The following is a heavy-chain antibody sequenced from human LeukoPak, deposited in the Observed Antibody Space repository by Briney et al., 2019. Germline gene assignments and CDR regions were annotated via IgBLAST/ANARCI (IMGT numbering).Heavy chain of an antibody. Sequence: GRSLRLSCAASGFTFSSYGMHWVRQAPGKGLEWVAVIWYDGSNKYYADSVKGRFTISRDNSKNTLYLQMNSLRAEDTAVYYCARDVVYYGSSSFDYWGQGTLVTVSS. CDR2: IWYDGSNK. D-gene: IGHD3-22*01. CDR3: ARDVVYYGSSSFDY. J-gene: IGHJ4*02. V-gene: IGHV3-33*08. CDR1: GFTFSSYG.